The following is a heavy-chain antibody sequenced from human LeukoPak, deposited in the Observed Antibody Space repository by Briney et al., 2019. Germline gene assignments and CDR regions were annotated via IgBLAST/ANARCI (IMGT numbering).Heavy chain of an antibody. Sequence: SETLSLTCTVSGGSVSSGSYYWSWIRQPPGKGLEWIGYIYYSGSTNYNPSLKSRVTISVDTSKNQFSLKLSSVTAADTAVYYCARGSLLLWFGELLAKSYFDYWGQGTLVTVSS. D-gene: IGHD3-10*01. J-gene: IGHJ4*02. CDR3: ARGSLLLWFGELLAKSYFDY. CDR1: GGSVSSGSYY. V-gene: IGHV4-61*01. CDR2: IYYSGST.